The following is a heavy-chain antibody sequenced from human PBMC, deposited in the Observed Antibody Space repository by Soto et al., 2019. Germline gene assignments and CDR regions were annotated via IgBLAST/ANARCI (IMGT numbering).Heavy chain of an antibody. CDR1: GFTFSSYA. CDR2: ISYDGSNK. CDR3: ARDSVDTAMAPLGTYYYYGMDV. Sequence: GGSLRLSCAASGFTFSSYAMHWVRQAPGKGLEWVAVISYDGSNKYYADSVKGRFTISRDNSKNTLYLQMNSLRAEDTAVYYCARDSVDTAMAPLGTYYYYGMDVWGQGTTVTVSS. V-gene: IGHV3-30-3*01. J-gene: IGHJ6*02. D-gene: IGHD5-18*01.